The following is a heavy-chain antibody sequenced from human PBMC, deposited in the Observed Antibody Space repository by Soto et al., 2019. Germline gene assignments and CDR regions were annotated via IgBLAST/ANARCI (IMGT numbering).Heavy chain of an antibody. Sequence: QVQLVESGGGVVQPGRSLRLSCAASGFTFSSYGMHWVRQAPGKGLEWVAVISYDGSNKYYADSVKGRFTISRDNSKNTLYRQMNSLRAEDTAEYYCAKDREEEDCGGDCYPFPVDPWGQGTLVTVSS. V-gene: IGHV3-30*18. CDR2: ISYDGSNK. CDR3: AKDREEEDCGGDCYPFPVDP. D-gene: IGHD2-21*01. J-gene: IGHJ5*02. CDR1: GFTFSSYG.